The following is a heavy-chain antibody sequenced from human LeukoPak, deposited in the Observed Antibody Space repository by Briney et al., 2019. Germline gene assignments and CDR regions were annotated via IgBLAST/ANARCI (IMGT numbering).Heavy chain of an antibody. V-gene: IGHV4-59*01. CDR3: ARGSIAVPGISAFDI. Sequence: SETLSLTCTVSGGSISTYYWGWIRQPPGRGLEWIGHIYYSGSTSYNPSLKSRVAISVDTSKNHFSLKLSSVTAADTAVYYCARGSIAVPGISAFDIWGQGTMVTVSS. CDR2: IYYSGST. J-gene: IGHJ3*02. CDR1: GGSISTYY. D-gene: IGHD6-19*01.